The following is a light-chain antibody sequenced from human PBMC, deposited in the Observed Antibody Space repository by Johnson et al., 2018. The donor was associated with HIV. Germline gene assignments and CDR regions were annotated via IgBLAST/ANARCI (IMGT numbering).Light chain of an antibody. Sequence: QSVLTQPPSVSAAPGQKVTISCSGSSSNIRNKYVSWYQQLPGTAPKLLIYENSKRPSGIPDRFSGSKSGTSATLGITGLQTGDEADYYCGTWNGSLAANYGFGSGTKVTVL. J-gene: IGLJ1*01. V-gene: IGLV1-51*02. CDR1: SSNIRNKY. CDR3: GTWNGSLAANYG. CDR2: ENS.